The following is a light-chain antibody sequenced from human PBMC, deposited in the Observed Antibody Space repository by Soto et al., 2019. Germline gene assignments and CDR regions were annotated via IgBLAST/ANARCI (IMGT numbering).Light chain of an antibody. CDR3: QQYGSSPQT. V-gene: IGKV3-20*01. CDR2: GAS. Sequence: EIVLTQSPGTLSLSPGERATLSCRASQSVSSSYLAWYQQKPGQAPRLLIYGASSRATSIPDRFSGSGSGTDFTLTISRLEPEDLAVYYCQQYGSSPQTFGQGTKLEIK. J-gene: IGKJ2*01. CDR1: QSVSSSY.